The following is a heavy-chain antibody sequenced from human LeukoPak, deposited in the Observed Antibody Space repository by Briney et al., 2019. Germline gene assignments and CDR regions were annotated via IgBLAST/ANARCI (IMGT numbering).Heavy chain of an antibody. V-gene: IGHV4-4*07. CDR1: GGSISSYY. D-gene: IGHD2-15*01. CDR3: ARNSCSGGSCYDNRGYFDY. Sequence: SETLSLTCTVSGGSISSYYWSWIRQPAGKGLEWIGRIYISGSTNYNPSLKSRVTISVDTSKNQFSLKLSSVTAADTAVYFCARNSCSGGSCYDNRGYFDYWGQGTLVTVSS. J-gene: IGHJ4*02. CDR2: IYISGST.